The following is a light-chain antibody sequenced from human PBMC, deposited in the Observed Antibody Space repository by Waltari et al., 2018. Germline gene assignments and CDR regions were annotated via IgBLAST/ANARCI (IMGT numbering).Light chain of an antibody. CDR1: RSLLHSNGNTY. CDR2: QVS. J-gene: IGKJ4*01. V-gene: IGKV2-30*02. CDR3: MQGTYGPNT. Sequence: DVVLTQSPVSLPVTLWQPSSLSCRSRRSLLHSNGNTYLHWFHQRPGQSPRRLFYQVSNRDPGVPDRFSVSGSGTDFTLKISRVEAEDVGMYYCMQGTYGPNTFGGGTKVEIK.